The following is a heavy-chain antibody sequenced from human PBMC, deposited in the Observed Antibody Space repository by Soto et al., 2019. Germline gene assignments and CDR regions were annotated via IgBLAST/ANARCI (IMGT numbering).Heavy chain of an antibody. CDR2: IDTLSSTM. D-gene: IGHD3-22*01. Sequence: EVQLVESGGGLVQPGGSLRLSCAASGFTFSSSSMNWVRQAPGKGLEWVSFIDTLSSTMYYADSVRGRFTIARDNAKYSLYLQVHSLRAEDTAIYYCTGGGVSSGPGYWGQGALVTVSS. V-gene: IGHV3-48*01. J-gene: IGHJ4*02. CDR1: GFTFSSSS. CDR3: TGGGVSSGPGY.